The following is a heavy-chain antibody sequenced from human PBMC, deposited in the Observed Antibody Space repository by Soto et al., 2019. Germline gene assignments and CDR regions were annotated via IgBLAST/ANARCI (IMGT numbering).Heavy chain of an antibody. V-gene: IGHV4-4*02. Sequence: QVQLQESGPGLVKPSGTLSLTCAVSGGSISSSNWWSWVRQPPGKGLEWIGEIYHSGSTNYNPSPKSRATLSVDKSNNQFSLKLRSVTAAATAVYYCARGYYDSRGYRPDYYFDYWGQGTLVTVSS. D-gene: IGHD3-22*01. CDR3: ARGYYDSRGYRPDYYFDY. J-gene: IGHJ4*02. CDR2: IYHSGST. CDR1: GGSISSSNW.